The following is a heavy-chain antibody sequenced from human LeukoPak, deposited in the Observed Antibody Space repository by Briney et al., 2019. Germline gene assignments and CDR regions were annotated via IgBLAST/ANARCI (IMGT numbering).Heavy chain of an antibody. V-gene: IGHV3-74*01. CDR1: GFTFSSYW. CDR2: IHNDGSST. J-gene: IGHJ4*02. D-gene: IGHD3-16*02. Sequence: GGSLRLSCAASGFTFSSYWMHWVRQAPGKGLVWVSHIHNDGSSTTYADSVKGRFTISRDNAKNTLYLQVNSLRAEDTAVYFCARDVRYTPDDWGQGTLVTVSS. CDR3: ARDVRYTPDD.